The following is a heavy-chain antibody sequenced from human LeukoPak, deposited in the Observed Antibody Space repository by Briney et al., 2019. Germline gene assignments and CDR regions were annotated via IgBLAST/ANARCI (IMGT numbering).Heavy chain of an antibody. CDR2: IYHSGST. Sequence: SETLSLTRTVSGYSISRVFYWGWIGHPPGKGLEWIGHIYHSGSTYYNPSLTSRVTISVDTSKNQFSLKLSSVTAADTAVYYCARGEAVAGTDFDYWGQGTLVTVSS. D-gene: IGHD6-19*01. J-gene: IGHJ4*02. V-gene: IGHV4-38-2*02. CDR3: ARGEAVAGTDFDY. CDR1: GYSISRVFY.